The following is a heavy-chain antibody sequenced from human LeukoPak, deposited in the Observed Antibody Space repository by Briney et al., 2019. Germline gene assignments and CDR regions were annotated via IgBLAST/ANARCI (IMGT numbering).Heavy chain of an antibody. D-gene: IGHD3-22*01. V-gene: IGHV1-18*01. CDR3: ARGSYYDSSGYFDY. CDR1: GYTFTSYG. CDR2: ISAYNGNT. J-gene: IGHJ4*02. Sequence: GASVKVSCKASGYTFTSYGISWVRQAPEQGLEWMGWISAYNGNTNYAQKLQGRVTMTTDTSTSTAYMELRSLRSDDTAVYYCARGSYYDSSGYFDYWGQGTLVTVSS.